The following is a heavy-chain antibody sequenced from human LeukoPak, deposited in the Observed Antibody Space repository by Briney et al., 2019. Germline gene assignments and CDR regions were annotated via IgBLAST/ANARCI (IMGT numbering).Heavy chain of an antibody. J-gene: IGHJ4*02. CDR1: GFTFTTYG. CDR3: AKDAMRGLRDRVGY. CDR2: ISYDGSYK. Sequence: GGSLRLSCAASGFTFTTYGMHWVRQAPGKGLEWVAVISYDGSYKYYVDSVKGRFTISRDNSKNTLYLQMNSLRAEDTAVYYCAKDAMRGLRDRVGYWGQGTLVTVSS. D-gene: IGHD4-17*01. V-gene: IGHV3-30*18.